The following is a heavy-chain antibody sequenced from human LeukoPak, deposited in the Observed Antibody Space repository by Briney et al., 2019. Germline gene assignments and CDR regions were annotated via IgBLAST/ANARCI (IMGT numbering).Heavy chain of an antibody. V-gene: IGHV3-33*01. Sequence: GGSLRLSCTASGFHFSSYGMHWVRQAPGKGLVWVTVIWPDGSTKYYADSVKGRFTVSRDNSKNTLYLQMNSLRVEDTAVYYCARVFRPSLTVFIIRGAFDIWGQGTMVTVSS. D-gene: IGHD3-3*01. J-gene: IGHJ3*02. CDR1: GFHFSSYG. CDR2: IWPDGSTK. CDR3: ARVFRPSLTVFIIRGAFDI.